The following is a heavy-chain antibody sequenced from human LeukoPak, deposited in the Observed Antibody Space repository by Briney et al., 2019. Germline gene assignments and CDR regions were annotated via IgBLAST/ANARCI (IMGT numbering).Heavy chain of an antibody. D-gene: IGHD4-17*01. CDR1: GYTFTGYY. V-gene: IGHV1-2*02. CDR2: INPSSGGT. CDR3: ARDTTVTSSFLAYYYMDV. J-gene: IGHJ6*03. Sequence: ASVKVSCKASGYTFTGYYMHWVRQAPGQGLEWMGWINPSSGGTNYAQKFQGRVTMTRDTSISTAYMELSRLRSDDTAVYYCARDTTVTSSFLAYYYMDVWGKGTTVTVSS.